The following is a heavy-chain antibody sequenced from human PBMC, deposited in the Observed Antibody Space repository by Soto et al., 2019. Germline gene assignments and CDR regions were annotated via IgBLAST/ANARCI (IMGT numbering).Heavy chain of an antibody. CDR1: GGSISSSSYY. V-gene: IGHV4-39*01. CDR3: ARHGGGQWLARYNWFDP. J-gene: IGHJ5*02. CDR2: IYYSGST. Sequence: SETLSLTCTVSGGSISSSSYYWGWIRQPPGKGLEWIGSIYYSGSTYYNPSLKSRVTISVDTSKNQFSLKLSSVTAADTAVYYCARHGGGQWLARYNWFDPWGQGTLVTVSS. D-gene: IGHD6-19*01.